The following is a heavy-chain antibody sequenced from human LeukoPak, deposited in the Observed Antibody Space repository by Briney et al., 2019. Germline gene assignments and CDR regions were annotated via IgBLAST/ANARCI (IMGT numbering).Heavy chain of an antibody. CDR1: GYTFTDYY. D-gene: IGHD3-10*01. CDR3: ARGTAYYGSGSNLNT. V-gene: IGHV1-2*02. J-gene: IGHJ4*02. CDR2: INPNSGGT. Sequence: GASVKVSCKASGYTFTDYYINWIRQAPGQGLEWMGWINPNSGGTNYAQKFQGRVTMTRDTSISTAYMDLSSLRFDDTAVYYCARGTAYYGSGSNLNTWGQGTLVTVSS.